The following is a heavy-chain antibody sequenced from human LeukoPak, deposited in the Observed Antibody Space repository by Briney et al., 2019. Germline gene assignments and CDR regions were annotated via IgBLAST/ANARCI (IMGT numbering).Heavy chain of an antibody. J-gene: IGHJ6*03. CDR1: GYSFTSYW. V-gene: IGHV5-51*01. Sequence: GESLKISCKGSGYSFTSYWIGWVRQMPGKGLEWMGIIHPGDSDTRYSPSFQGQVTISADKSISTAYLQWSSLKASDTAMYYCARLGTMAYYYYYMDVWGKGTTVTISS. D-gene: IGHD3-10*01. CDR3: ARLGTMAYYYYYMDV. CDR2: IHPGDSDT.